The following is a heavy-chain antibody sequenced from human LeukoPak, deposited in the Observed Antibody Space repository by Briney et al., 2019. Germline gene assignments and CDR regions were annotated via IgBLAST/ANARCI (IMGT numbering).Heavy chain of an antibody. Sequence: PGGSLRLSCAASGFTLSSYGMHWVRQAPGKGLEWVAVISYAGSNKYYVDSVKGRFTISRDNSKNTLYLQMNSLRAEDTAVYYCAKDSLRWSYFYYGMDVWGRGTTVTVSS. CDR3: AKDSLRWSYFYYGMDV. D-gene: IGHD4-23*01. CDR1: GFTLSSYG. J-gene: IGHJ6*02. CDR2: ISYAGSNK. V-gene: IGHV3-30*18.